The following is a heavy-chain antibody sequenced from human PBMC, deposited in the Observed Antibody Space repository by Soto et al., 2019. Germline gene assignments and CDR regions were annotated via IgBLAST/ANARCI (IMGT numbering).Heavy chain of an antibody. J-gene: IGHJ4*02. CDR3: ARGGAGHFDWFQYYFDY. D-gene: IGHD3-9*01. V-gene: IGHV1-18*01. CDR2: ISAYNGNT. CDR1: GYTFTSYG. Sequence: ASVKVSCKASGYTFTSYGISWVRQATGQGLEWMGWISAYNGNTNYAQKLQGRVTMTTDTSTSTAYMELRSLRSDDTAVYYCARGGAGHFDWFQYYFDYWGQGTLVTVSS.